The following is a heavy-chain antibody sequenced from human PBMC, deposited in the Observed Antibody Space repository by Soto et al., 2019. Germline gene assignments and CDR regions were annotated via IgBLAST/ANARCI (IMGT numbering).Heavy chain of an antibody. CDR3: AKGHTKVQQYFDY. D-gene: IGHD2-8*01. Sequence: EVQLLESGGGLVQPGGSLRLSCAASGFTFSSYAMSWVRQAPGKGLEWVSAISGSGGSTYYADSVKGRFTISRDNSKNTLYLQMNSLRAEDRAVYYCAKGHTKVQQYFDYWGQGTLVTVSS. V-gene: IGHV3-23*01. CDR1: GFTFSSYA. J-gene: IGHJ4*02. CDR2: ISGSGGST.